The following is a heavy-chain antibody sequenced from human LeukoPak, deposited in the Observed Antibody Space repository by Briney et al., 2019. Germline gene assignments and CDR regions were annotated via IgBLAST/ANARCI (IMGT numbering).Heavy chain of an antibody. V-gene: IGHV4-30-2*01. CDR1: GDSISSGGYY. CDR3: ARDGTQVDTVILNAFDI. CDR2: IYRSGRT. J-gene: IGHJ3*02. D-gene: IGHD5-18*01. Sequence: PSETLSLTCTVSGDSISSGGYYWNWIRQPPGKGLEWIGCIYRSGRTYYNPSLKSRVTFSVDRSKNQFSLQLSSVTAADSAVYYCARDGTQVDTVILNAFDIWGQGTMVTVSS.